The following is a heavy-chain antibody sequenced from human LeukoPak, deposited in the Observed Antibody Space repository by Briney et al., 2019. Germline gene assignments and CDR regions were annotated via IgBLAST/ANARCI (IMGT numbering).Heavy chain of an antibody. J-gene: IGHJ4*02. CDR2: INSDGSST. Sequence: GGSLRLXCAASGFTFSSYWMHWVRQTPGKGLVWVSRINSDGSSTVSADSVKGRFTISRDNAMDTLYLQMNSLRAEDTAVYYCARDLRSPSDTNIAIDYWGREPWSPSPQ. CDR3: ARDLRSPSDTNIAIDY. V-gene: IGHV3-74*01. CDR1: GFTFSSYW.